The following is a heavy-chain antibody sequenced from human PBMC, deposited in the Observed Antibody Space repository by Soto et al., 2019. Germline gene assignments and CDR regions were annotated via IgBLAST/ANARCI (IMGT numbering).Heavy chain of an antibody. D-gene: IGHD2-15*01. Sequence: PSETLSLTCAVYAGSFSGYYWTWIRQPPGKGLEWIGEINHSGGTNYNPSLKSRVTFSVDTSKNLFSLNLNSVTAADTAVYYCARYHSPPVGFDFWCPGLLVTLFS. V-gene: IGHV4-34*01. J-gene: IGHJ4*02. CDR3: ARYHSPPVGFDF. CDR2: INHSGGT. CDR1: AGSFSGYY.